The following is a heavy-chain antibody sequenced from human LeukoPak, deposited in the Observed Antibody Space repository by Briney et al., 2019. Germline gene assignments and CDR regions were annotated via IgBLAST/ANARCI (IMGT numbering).Heavy chain of an antibody. D-gene: IGHD6-19*01. V-gene: IGHV1-46*01. Sequence: ASVKVSCKASGYTSTSYYMHWVRQAPGQGLEWMGIINPSGGSTSYAQKFQGRVTMTRDTSTSTVYMELSSLRSEDTAVYYCARDPPIAVAGIGGGGAFDIWGQGTMVTVSS. J-gene: IGHJ3*02. CDR1: GYTSTSYY. CDR3: ARDPPIAVAGIGGGGAFDI. CDR2: INPSGGST.